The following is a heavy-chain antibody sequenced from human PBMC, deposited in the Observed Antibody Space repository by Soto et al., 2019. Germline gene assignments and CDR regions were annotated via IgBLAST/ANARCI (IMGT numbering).Heavy chain of an antibody. J-gene: IGHJ4*02. D-gene: IGHD3-22*01. CDR1: GYTFTDYY. V-gene: IGHV1-2*02. CDR3: ARAHYYDSWNNYFDY. Sequence: ASVKVSCNASGYTFTDYYLNWVRQAPGQGLEWMGWINPHSGGTNYAQKFQGRVTMTRDTSINTAYMDLSSLRSDDAAVYFCARAHYYDSWNNYFDYWGQGALVTVSS. CDR2: INPHSGGT.